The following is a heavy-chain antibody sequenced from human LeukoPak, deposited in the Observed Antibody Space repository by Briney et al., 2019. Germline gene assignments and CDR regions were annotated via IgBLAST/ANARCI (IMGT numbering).Heavy chain of an antibody. J-gene: IGHJ5*02. CDR2: IGGSGDNT. V-gene: IGHV3-23*01. CDR1: GFTFNSYA. Sequence: GGSLRLSCAASGFTFNSYAMSWVRQAPGTGLEWVSAIGGSGDNTYYADSVKGRFTISRDNSKNTLYLQMNSLRAEDTAVYYCTRGSQDSSSNWFDPWGQGTLVTVSS. CDR3: TRGSQDSSSNWFDP. D-gene: IGHD3-22*01.